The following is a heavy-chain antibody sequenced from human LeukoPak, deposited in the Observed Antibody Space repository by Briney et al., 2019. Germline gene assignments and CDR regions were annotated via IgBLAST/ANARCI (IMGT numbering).Heavy chain of an antibody. J-gene: IGHJ5*02. CDR3: ARTTVAAPGAWFDP. Sequence: SETLSLTCTVSGGSTSTYYWSWIRQPPGKGLEWIAYIYYSGSTNYNPSLKSRVTISIDTSKNQFSLRVNSVTAADTAAYYCARTTVAAPGAWFDPWGQGTLVTVSS. V-gene: IGHV4-59*01. D-gene: IGHD1-1*01. CDR1: GGSTSTYY. CDR2: IYYSGST.